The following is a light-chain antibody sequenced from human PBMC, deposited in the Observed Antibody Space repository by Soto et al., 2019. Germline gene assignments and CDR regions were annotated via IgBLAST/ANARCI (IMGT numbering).Light chain of an antibody. J-gene: IGKJ1*01. V-gene: IGKV3-20*01. CDR2: GAS. Sequence: EIVMTQSPGTLSVSPGERATLSCRVSQSVGSNLAWYQQKPGQAPRLLIYGASSRATGIPDRFSGSGSGTDFTLTISRLEPEEFAVYYWQQYGSSLWTFGQGTKVEIK. CDR3: QQYGSSLWT. CDR1: QSVGSN.